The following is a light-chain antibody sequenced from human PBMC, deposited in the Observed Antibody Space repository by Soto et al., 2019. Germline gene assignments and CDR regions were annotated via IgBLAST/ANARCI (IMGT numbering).Light chain of an antibody. J-gene: IGKJ3*01. CDR2: DAS. CDR1: QSVYSNY. CDR3: QQYGRSPFT. V-gene: IGKV3-20*01. Sequence: EIVLTQSPGTLSLSRGERATLSCRASQSVYSNYLAWYQQRPGQTPRLLIYDASSRATDIPDRFSGSGSGTDFTLTISRLEPEDFAVYYCQQYGRSPFTFGPGTKVDIK.